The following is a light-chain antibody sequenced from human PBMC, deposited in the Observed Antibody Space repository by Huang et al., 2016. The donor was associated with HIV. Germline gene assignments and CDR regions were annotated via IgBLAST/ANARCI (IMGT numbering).Light chain of an antibody. Sequence: DIQMTQSPSSLSASVGDRVTITCQASQDIRDYLNWYQQKPGKAPKLLIYDASNLQTGVPSRFRGSGSGTYFTFTISSLQHEDIATYYCQQYDTYPITFGPGTKVDFK. J-gene: IGKJ3*01. V-gene: IGKV1-33*01. CDR3: QQYDTYPIT. CDR1: QDIRDY. CDR2: DAS.